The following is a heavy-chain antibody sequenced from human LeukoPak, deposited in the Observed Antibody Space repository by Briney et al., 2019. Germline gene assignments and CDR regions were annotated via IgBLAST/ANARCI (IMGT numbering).Heavy chain of an antibody. V-gene: IGHV3-30-3*01. D-gene: IGHD3-22*01. CDR3: ASSNEFYYDTSTYVDY. CDR2: RSHDGGIE. J-gene: IGHJ4*02. Sequence: PGESLRLSCAASGFTFSSYAMSWVRQAPGKGLEWVALRSHDGGIEDYADSVKGRFTISRDNSRNTLYLQMNSLKPEDTAVYYCASSNEFYYDTSTYVDYWGQGTLVTVSS. CDR1: GFTFSSYA.